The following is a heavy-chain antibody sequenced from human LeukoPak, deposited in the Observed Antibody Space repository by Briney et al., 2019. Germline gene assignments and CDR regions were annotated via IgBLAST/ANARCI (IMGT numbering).Heavy chain of an antibody. CDR3: TNCARAGGYCYYDY. Sequence: GGSLRLSCAASGFNFNNYAMSWVRQAPGKGLECGSAISGSCEATYYADPVKGRLTISRDNSKNTLYLQVNSMRAEETAVYYCTNCARAGGYCYYDYWGQGTLVTVYS. J-gene: IGHJ4*02. V-gene: IGHV3-23*01. CDR2: ISGSCEAT. D-gene: IGHD2-21*02. CDR1: GFNFNNYA.